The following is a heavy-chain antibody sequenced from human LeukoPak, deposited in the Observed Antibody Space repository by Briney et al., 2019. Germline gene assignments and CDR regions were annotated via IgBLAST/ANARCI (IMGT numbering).Heavy chain of an antibody. Sequence: PSETLSLTCAVYGGSFSGYYWSWIRQPPGKGLEWIGEINHSGSTNYNPSLKSRVTISVDTSKNQFSLKLSSVTAADTAVYYCARSGELLWFGESFDYWGQGTLVTVSS. D-gene: IGHD3-10*01. CDR1: GGSFSGYY. J-gene: IGHJ4*02. CDR3: ARSGELLWFGESFDY. CDR2: INHSGST. V-gene: IGHV4-34*01.